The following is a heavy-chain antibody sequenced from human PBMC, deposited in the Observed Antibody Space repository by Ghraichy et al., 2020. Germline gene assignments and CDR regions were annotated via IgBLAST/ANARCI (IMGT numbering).Heavy chain of an antibody. CDR3: AKNYYDSSGYYYGCAFFDY. J-gene: IGHJ4*02. Sequence: GGSLRLFCAASGFTFSSYAMSWVRQAPGKGLEWVSAISGSGGTTYYADSVKGRFTISRDNSKNTLYLQMNSLRAEDTAVYYCAKNYYDSSGYYYGCAFFDYWGQGTEDTVSS. CDR2: ISGSGGTT. D-gene: IGHD3-22*01. V-gene: IGHV3-23*01. CDR1: GFTFSSYA.